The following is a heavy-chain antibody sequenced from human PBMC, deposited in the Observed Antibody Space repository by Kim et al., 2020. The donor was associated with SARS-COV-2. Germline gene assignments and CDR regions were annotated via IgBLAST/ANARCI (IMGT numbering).Heavy chain of an antibody. D-gene: IGHD2-2*02. V-gene: IGHV1-69*13. CDR2: IIPIFGTA. J-gene: IGHJ6*02. Sequence: SVKVSCKASGGTFSSYAISWVRQAPGQGLEWMGGIIPIFGTANYAQKFQGRVTITADESTSTAYMELSSLRSEDTAVYYCARDEVRLGRTSPYSDYYYGMDVWGQGTTVTVSS. CDR3: ARDEVRLGRTSPYSDYYYGMDV. CDR1: GGTFSSYA.